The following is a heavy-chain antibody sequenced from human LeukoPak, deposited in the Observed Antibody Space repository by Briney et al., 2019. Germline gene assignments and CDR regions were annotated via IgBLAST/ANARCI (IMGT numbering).Heavy chain of an antibody. CDR1: GFTFSSYS. V-gene: IGHV3-48*01. J-gene: IGHJ4*02. D-gene: IGHD1-26*01. Sequence: HPGGSLRLSCAASGFTFSSYSMNWVRQAPGKGLEWVSYISSSSSTIYYADSVKGRFTISRDNAKNSLYLQMNSLRAEDTAVYYCARGSIYSGRPQFSYWGQGTLVTVSS. CDR3: ARGSIYSGRPQFSY. CDR2: ISSSSSTI.